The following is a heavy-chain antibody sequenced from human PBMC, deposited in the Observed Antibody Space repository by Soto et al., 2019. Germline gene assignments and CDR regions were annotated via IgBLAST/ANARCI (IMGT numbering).Heavy chain of an antibody. Sequence: EVQLVETGGGLIQPGGSLRLSCAASGFTVSSNYMSWVRQDPGKGLEWVSVIYSGGSTYYADSVRGRFTISRDNSKNTLYLQMKSLRAEDTAVYYCARDPPATRHGMDVWGQGTTVTVSS. V-gene: IGHV3-53*02. CDR1: GFTVSSNY. CDR3: ARDPPATRHGMDV. CDR2: IYSGGST. J-gene: IGHJ6*02.